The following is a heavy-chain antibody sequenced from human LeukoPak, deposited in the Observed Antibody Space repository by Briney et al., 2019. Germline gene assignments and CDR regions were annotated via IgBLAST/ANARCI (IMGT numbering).Heavy chain of an antibody. CDR1: GFTFTDAW. CDR2: IKSKTDGGTT. Sequence: GGSLRLSCAASGFTFTDAWMSWVRQAPGKGLEWVGRIKSKTDGGTTDYAAPVKGRFTISRDDSKNTLYLQMNSLRAEDTAVYYCARASSGWSGYYYMDVWGKGTTVTVSS. D-gene: IGHD6-19*01. J-gene: IGHJ6*03. CDR3: ARASSGWSGYYYMDV. V-gene: IGHV3-15*05.